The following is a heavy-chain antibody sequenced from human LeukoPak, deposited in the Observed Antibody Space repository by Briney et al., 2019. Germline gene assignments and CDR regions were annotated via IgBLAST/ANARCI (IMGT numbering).Heavy chain of an antibody. Sequence: GGSLRLSCAASGFIFSPYAMSWVRQAPGKGLEWVSSISSSSSYIYYADSVKGRFTISRDNAKNSLYLQMNSLRAEDTAVYYCASSQLLPYYVYYYYMDVWGKGTTVTVSS. CDR2: ISSSSSYI. CDR3: ASSQLLPYYVYYYYMDV. J-gene: IGHJ6*03. D-gene: IGHD2-2*01. CDR1: GFIFSPYA. V-gene: IGHV3-21*01.